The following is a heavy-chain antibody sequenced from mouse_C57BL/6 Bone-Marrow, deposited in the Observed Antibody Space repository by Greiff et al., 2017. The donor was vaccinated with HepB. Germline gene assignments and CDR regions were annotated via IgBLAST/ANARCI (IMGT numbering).Heavy chain of an antibody. CDR3: ASWGLRRPENYAMDY. CDR1: GYTFTSYW. CDR2: IDPSDSYT. D-gene: IGHD3-2*02. Sequence: QVQLQQPGAELVRPGTSVKLSCKASGYTFTSYWMHWVKQRPGQGLEWIGVIDPSDSYTNYNPKFKGKATLTVDTSSSTAYMQLSSLTSEDSAVYYCASWGLRRPENYAMDYWGQGTSVTVSS. J-gene: IGHJ4*01. V-gene: IGHV1-59*01.